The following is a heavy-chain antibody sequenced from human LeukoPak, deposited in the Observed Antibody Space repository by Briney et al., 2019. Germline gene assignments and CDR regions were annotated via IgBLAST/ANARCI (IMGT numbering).Heavy chain of an antibody. CDR1: GYTFTGYY. CDR3: ARDLSAGGSPEGKNTFDI. Sequence: ASVKVSCKASGYTFTGYYMHWVRQAPGQGLEWMGWINPNSGGTNYAQKFQGWVTITRDTSISTAYMELSRLRSDDTAVYYCARDLSAGGSPEGKNTFDIWGQGTMVTVSS. CDR2: INPNSGGT. J-gene: IGHJ3*02. V-gene: IGHV1-2*04. D-gene: IGHD6-13*01.